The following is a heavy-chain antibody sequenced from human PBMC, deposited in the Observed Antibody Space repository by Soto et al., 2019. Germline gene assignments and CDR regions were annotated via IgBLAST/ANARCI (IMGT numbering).Heavy chain of an antibody. CDR2: VIGSGVNV. V-gene: IGHV3-23*01. J-gene: IGHJ4*02. D-gene: IGHD3-10*01. CDR1: GFTFSNYA. CDR3: AKGSAFECKGAICYPFDH. Sequence: GSLRLSCTASGFTFSNYAINWVRLAPGKRLEWVSSVIGSGVNVFYADSVKGRFTISRDNSKNTVYLEMNSLRADDSAEYFCAKGSAFECKGAICYPFDHWGRGTLVTV.